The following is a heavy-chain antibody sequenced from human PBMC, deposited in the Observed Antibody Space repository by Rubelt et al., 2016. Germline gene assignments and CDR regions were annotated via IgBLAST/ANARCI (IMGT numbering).Heavy chain of an antibody. CDR2: INPSGGST. D-gene: IGHD2-8*01. Sequence: QVQLVQSGAEVKKPGASVKVSCKVSGYTLTELSMHWVRQAPGQGLAWMGIINPSGGSTSYAQKFQGRVTMTRDTSTSTVYMELSSLRSEDTAVYYCATPPGVGKYWGQGTLVTVSS. V-gene: IGHV1-46*01. CDR3: ATPPGVGKY. J-gene: IGHJ4*02. CDR1: GYTLTELS.